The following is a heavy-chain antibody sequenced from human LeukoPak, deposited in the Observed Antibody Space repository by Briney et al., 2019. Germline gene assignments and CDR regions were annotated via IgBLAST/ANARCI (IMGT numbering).Heavy chain of an antibody. J-gene: IGHJ4*02. V-gene: IGHV3-23*01. CDR1: GFTISSYA. Sequence: GGSLRLSCAASGFTISSYAMSWVRQAPGKGLEWVSAISGSGGSTYYADSVKGRFTISRDNSKNTLYLQMNSLRAEDTAVYYCAKVGYDILTGYYSPFDYWGQGTLVTVSS. D-gene: IGHD3-9*01. CDR2: ISGSGGST. CDR3: AKVGYDILTGYYSPFDY.